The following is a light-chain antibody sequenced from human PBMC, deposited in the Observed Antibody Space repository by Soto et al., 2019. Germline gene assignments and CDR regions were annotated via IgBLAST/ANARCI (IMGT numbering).Light chain of an antibody. Sequence: EIVMTQSPATLSVSPGERATLACRASQSVSSNLAWYQQKPGQAPRLLIYGASIRATGIRARFSGSGSGTEFTLNISSLQTEDFAVYDCQQYNNWPWTFGQGTKVEIK. CDR1: QSVSSN. CDR3: QQYNNWPWT. CDR2: GAS. J-gene: IGKJ1*01. V-gene: IGKV3-15*01.